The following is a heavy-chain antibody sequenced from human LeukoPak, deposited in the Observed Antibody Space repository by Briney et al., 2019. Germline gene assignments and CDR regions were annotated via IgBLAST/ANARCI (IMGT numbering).Heavy chain of an antibody. V-gene: IGHV3-23*01. Sequence: GGSLRLSCAASGFTFSTYAVSWFRQAPGKGLEWVSSILGSGSATYYADSVKGRFTISRDNSQNTLYLQMHTLRAEDTAIYYCAKARYDYGDPVGWFDPWGQGTLVTVSS. CDR3: AKARYDYGDPVGWFDP. J-gene: IGHJ5*02. CDR2: ILGSGSAT. CDR1: GFTFSTYA. D-gene: IGHD4-17*01.